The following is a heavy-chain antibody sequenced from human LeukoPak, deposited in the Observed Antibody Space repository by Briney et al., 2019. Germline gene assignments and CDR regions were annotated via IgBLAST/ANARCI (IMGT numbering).Heavy chain of an antibody. J-gene: IGHJ6*03. CDR3: ARVSGPRGSSTTVEDYYYYMDV. D-gene: IGHD1-26*01. CDR1: GDSFSCSSYY. CDR2: SNHSEST. Sequence: SETLSLTCSGSGDSFSCSSYYWVWIRQPPGKGLEWIGESNHSESTNYNPSLKSRVTISVDTSKNQFSLKLSSVTSADAAVYYCARVSGPRGSSTTVEDYYYYMDVWGKGTTVTTSS. V-gene: IGHV4-39*07.